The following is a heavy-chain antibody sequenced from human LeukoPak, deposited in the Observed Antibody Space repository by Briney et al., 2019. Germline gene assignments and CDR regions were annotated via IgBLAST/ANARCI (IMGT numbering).Heavy chain of an antibody. D-gene: IGHD3-9*01. V-gene: IGHV3-66*01. CDR1: GLTVSSNY. CDR2: IYANGDT. J-gene: IGHJ3*02. Sequence: GGSLRLPCVASGLTVSSNYMHWVRQAPGKALEWVSVIYANGDTYYGDSGKDRFSISRDTSKNIVYLQMNSLRAEDTAVYYCARNPDWDVALDIWGQGTMVTVSS. CDR3: ARNPDWDVALDI.